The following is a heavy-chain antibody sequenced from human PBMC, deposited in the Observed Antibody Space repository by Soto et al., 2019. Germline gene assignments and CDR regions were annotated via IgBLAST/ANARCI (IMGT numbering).Heavy chain of an antibody. J-gene: IGHJ6*02. CDR3: ARDTYHYDSSGDYGMDV. V-gene: IGHV3-53*01. CDR1: GFTVSSNY. CDR2: IYSGGST. Sequence: GGSLRLSCAASGFTVSSNYMSWVRQAPGKGLEWVSVIYSGGSTYYADSVKGRFTISRDNSKNTLYLQMNSPRAEDTAVYYCARDTYHYDSSGDYGMDVWGQGTTVTVSS. D-gene: IGHD3-22*01.